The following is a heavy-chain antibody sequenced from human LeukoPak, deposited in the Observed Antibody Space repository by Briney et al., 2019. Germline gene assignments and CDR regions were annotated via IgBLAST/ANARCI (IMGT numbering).Heavy chain of an antibody. V-gene: IGHV3-30*18. D-gene: IGHD6-19*01. CDR1: GFTFSSYG. Sequence: GGSLRLSCAASGFTFSSYGMHWVRQAPGKGLEWVAVISYDGSNKYYADSVKGRFTISRDNSKNTLYLQMNSLRAEDTAVYYCAKSKGGAVAGTTRPFDYWGQGTLVTVSS. CDR2: ISYDGSNK. J-gene: IGHJ4*02. CDR3: AKSKGGAVAGTTRPFDY.